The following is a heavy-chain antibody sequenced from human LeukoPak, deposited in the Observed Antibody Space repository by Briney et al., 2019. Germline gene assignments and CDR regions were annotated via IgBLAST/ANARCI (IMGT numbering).Heavy chain of an antibody. J-gene: IGHJ3*02. Sequence: GGSLRLSCAASGFTFSDYYMRWIRQAPGKGLEWVSYISSSGSTIYYADSVKGRFTISRDNAKNSLYLQMNSLRAEDTAVYYCASNYWYYYGSGSDDAFDTWGQGTMVTVSS. CDR2: ISSSGSTI. V-gene: IGHV3-11*01. D-gene: IGHD3-10*01. CDR3: ASNYWYYYGSGSDDAFDT. CDR1: GFTFSDYY.